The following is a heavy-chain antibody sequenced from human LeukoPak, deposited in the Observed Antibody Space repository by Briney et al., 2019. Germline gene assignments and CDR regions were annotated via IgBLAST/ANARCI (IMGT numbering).Heavy chain of an antibody. V-gene: IGHV4-59*01. CDR2: IYYSGST. CDR1: GGSISSYY. CDR3: ARSLSGLDSGDR. D-gene: IGHD5-12*01. Sequence: SETLSLTCTVSGGSISSYYWSWIRQPPGKGLEWIGYIYYSGSTNYNPSLKSRVTISVDTSKNQFSLKLSSVTAADTAVYYCARSLSGLDSGDRWGQGTLVTVSS. J-gene: IGHJ5*02.